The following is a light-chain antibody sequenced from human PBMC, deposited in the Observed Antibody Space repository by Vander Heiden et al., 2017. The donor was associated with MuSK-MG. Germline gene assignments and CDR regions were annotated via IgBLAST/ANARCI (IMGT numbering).Light chain of an antibody. V-gene: IGKV3-20*01. CDR1: QSVSSTF. CDR3: QQDGNSPIT. Sequence: EIVLTQSPGTLSLSPGERATLPCRASQSVSSTFLAWYQQKPGQAPRLLICGASSRATGIPDRFSGSGSGTDFTLTISRLEAEDFAVYYCQQDGNSPITFGQGTQMDIK. CDR2: GAS. J-gene: IGKJ5*01.